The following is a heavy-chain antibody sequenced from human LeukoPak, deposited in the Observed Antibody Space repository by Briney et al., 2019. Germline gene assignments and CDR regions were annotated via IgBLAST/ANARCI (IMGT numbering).Heavy chain of an antibody. J-gene: IGHJ4*02. D-gene: IGHD3-22*01. Sequence: SGGSLRLSCAVSGITLSNYTMSWVRPAPGKGLEWVAGISGSGGGTHYADSVKGRFTISRDNPKNTLYLQMNNLRAGDTAVYFCAKRGVVIRVILVGFHKEAYYFDSWGQGALVTVSS. CDR3: AKRGVVIRVILVGFHKEAYYFDS. CDR1: GITLSNYT. CDR2: ISGSGGGT. V-gene: IGHV3-23*01.